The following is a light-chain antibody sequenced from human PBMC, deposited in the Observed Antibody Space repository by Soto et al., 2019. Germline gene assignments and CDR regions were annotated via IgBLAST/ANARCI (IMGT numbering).Light chain of an antibody. CDR3: QHYGSSPGLT. CDR1: QSVSSY. V-gene: IGKV3-20*01. J-gene: IGKJ4*01. CDR2: DAS. Sequence: EIVLTQSPATLSLSPGERATLSCRASQSVSSYLAWYQQKPGQAPRLLIYDASNRATGIPDRFSGSGSGTDFTLTISRLESEDSAVYYCQHYGSSPGLTFGGGTKV.